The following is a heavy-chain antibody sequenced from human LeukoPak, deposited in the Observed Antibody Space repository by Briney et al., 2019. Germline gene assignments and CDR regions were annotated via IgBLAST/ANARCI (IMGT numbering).Heavy chain of an antibody. V-gene: IGHV4-34*01. CDR3: ARGGGWLNWFDP. J-gene: IGHJ5*02. Sequence: ETLSLTCAVYGGSFSGYYWSWIRQPPGKGLEWIGEINHSGSTNYNPSLKSRVTISVDTSKNQFSLKLSSVTAADTAVYYCARGGGWLNWFDPWGQGTLVTVSS. CDR2: INHSGST. D-gene: IGHD6-19*01. CDR1: GGSFSGYY.